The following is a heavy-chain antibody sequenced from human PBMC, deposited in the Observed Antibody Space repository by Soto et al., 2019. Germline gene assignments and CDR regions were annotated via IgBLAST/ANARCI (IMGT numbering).Heavy chain of an antibody. V-gene: IGHV1-2*04. CDR3: ARAPQENWNLFYYYYGMDV. CDR1: GYTFTGYY. D-gene: IGHD1-1*01. Sequence: ASVKVSCKASGYTFTGYYMHWVRQAPGQGLEWMGWINPNSGGTNYAQKFQGWVTMTRDTSISTAYMELSRLRSDDTAVYYCARAPQENWNLFYYYYGMDVWRQGTTVTVSS. CDR2: INPNSGGT. J-gene: IGHJ6*02.